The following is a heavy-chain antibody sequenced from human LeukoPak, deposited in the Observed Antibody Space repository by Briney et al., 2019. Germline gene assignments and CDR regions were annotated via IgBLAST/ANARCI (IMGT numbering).Heavy chain of an antibody. J-gene: IGHJ3*02. D-gene: IGHD6-13*01. CDR1: GFTFSSYA. Sequence: GGSLRLSCAASGFTFSSYAMSWVRQAPGKGLEWVSAISGSGGSTYYADSVKGRFTISRDNSKNTLYLQMNSPRAEDTAVYYCAKREAAAGTPESNAFDIWGQGTMVTVSS. CDR3: AKREAAAGTPESNAFDI. CDR2: ISGSGGST. V-gene: IGHV3-23*01.